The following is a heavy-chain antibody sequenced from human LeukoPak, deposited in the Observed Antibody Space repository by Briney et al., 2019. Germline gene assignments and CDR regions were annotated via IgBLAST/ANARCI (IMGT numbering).Heavy chain of an antibody. Sequence: ASVKVSCKASGYPFNNYDINWVRQATGQGLEWMGWMNPHSGKTGYAQNFQGRVTMTRDTSISTAYMELSSLRSEDTAVYYCARKIPGNYFDYWGQGTLVTVSS. CDR3: ARKIPGNYFDY. V-gene: IGHV1-8*01. CDR2: MNPHSGKT. CDR1: GYPFNNYD. D-gene: IGHD1-14*01. J-gene: IGHJ4*02.